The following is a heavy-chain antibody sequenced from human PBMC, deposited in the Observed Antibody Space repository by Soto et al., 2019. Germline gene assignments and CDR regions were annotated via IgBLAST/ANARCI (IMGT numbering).Heavy chain of an antibody. CDR3: ARDGVGYGKNYYYYYGMDV. CDR2: TRNKANSYTT. J-gene: IGHJ6*02. D-gene: IGHD2-15*01. Sequence: GGSLRLSCAASGFTFSDHYMDWVRQAPGKGLEWVGRTRNKANSYTTEYDASVKGRFTISRDDSKNSQYLQMNSLKTEDTAVYYCARDGVGYGKNYYYYYGMDVWGQGTTVTVSS. CDR1: GFTFSDHY. V-gene: IGHV3-72*01.